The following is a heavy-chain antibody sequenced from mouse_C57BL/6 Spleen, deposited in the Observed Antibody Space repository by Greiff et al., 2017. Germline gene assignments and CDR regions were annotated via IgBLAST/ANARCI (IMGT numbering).Heavy chain of an antibody. CDR1: GFTFSDYY. CDR3: ARNGNYYAMDY. J-gene: IGHJ4*01. D-gene: IGHD2-1*01. Sequence: DVKLVESGGGLVQPGGSLKLSCAASGFTFSDYYMYWVRQTPEKRLEWVAYISNGGGSTYYPDTVKGRFTISRDNAKNTLYLQMSRLKSEDTAMYYCARNGNYYAMDYWGQGTSVTVSS. CDR2: ISNGGGST. V-gene: IGHV5-12*01.